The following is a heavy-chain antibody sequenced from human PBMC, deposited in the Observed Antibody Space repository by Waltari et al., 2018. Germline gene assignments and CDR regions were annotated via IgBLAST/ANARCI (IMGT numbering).Heavy chain of an antibody. V-gene: IGHV1-69*12. CDR1: GGTFSSYA. CDR3: ARDQGGAAAGEFDP. D-gene: IGHD6-13*01. Sequence: QVQLVQSGAEVKKPGSSGKVSCKASGGTFSSYAIRWVRTAPGQGFEWMGGIIPSLGTANYAQKFQGRVTITADESTSTAYMELSSLRSEDTAVYYCARDQGGAAAGEFDPWGQGTLVTVSS. J-gene: IGHJ5*02. CDR2: IIPSLGTA.